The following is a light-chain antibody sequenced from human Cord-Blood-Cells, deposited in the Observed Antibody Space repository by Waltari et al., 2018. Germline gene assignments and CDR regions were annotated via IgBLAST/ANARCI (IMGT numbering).Light chain of an antibody. CDR2: EAS. CDR3: QQRSNWPPVT. CDR1: QSVSSY. V-gene: IGKV3-11*02. Sequence: EIVLTQSPATLSLSPGERATLSCRASQSVSSYLAWYQQKPGQAPRLLIYEASTRATGIPARFSGSGAGRDFTLTISSLEPEDFAVYYCQQRSNWPPVTFGQGTKVEIK. J-gene: IGKJ1*01.